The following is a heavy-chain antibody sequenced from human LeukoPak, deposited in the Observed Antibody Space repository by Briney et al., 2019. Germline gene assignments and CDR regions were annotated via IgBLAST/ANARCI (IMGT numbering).Heavy chain of an antibody. D-gene: IGHD5-18*01. CDR2: IYYSGST. J-gene: IGHJ4*02. Sequence: KSSETLSLTCTVSGGSISSSSYYWGWIRQPPGKGLERIGSIYYSGSTYYNPSLKSRVTISVDTSKNQFSLKLSSVTAADTAVYYCARHRGYSDHWGQGTLVTVSS. CDR3: ARHRGYSDH. V-gene: IGHV4-39*01. CDR1: GGSISSSSYY.